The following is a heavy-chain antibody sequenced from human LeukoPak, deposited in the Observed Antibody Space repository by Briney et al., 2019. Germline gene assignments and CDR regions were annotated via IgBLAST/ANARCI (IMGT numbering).Heavy chain of an antibody. Sequence: GAXXKVSCKASGYTFTGCYMHWVRQAPGQGLEWMGWINPNSGGTNYAQKFQGRVTMTRDKSISTAYMELSRLRSDDTAVYYCARTTVVVPAWGQGTLVTVSS. CDR2: INPNSGGT. D-gene: IGHD2-2*01. CDR3: ARTTVVVPA. V-gene: IGHV1-2*02. CDR1: GYTFTGCY. J-gene: IGHJ5*02.